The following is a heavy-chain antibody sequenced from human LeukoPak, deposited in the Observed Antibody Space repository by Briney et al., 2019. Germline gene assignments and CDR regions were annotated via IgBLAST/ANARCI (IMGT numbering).Heavy chain of an antibody. J-gene: IGHJ4*02. V-gene: IGHV3-23*01. CDR3: ARDLSVGAKPDLGFDY. CDR1: GFTFSNYA. D-gene: IGHD1-26*01. CDR2: ISGTGANT. Sequence: GGSLRLSCAVSGFTFSNYAMSWVRQAPGKGPEWVSAISGTGANTFYADSMKGRFTISRDNAKNSLYLQMNSLRAEDTAVYYCARDLSVGAKPDLGFDYWGQGSLVTVSS.